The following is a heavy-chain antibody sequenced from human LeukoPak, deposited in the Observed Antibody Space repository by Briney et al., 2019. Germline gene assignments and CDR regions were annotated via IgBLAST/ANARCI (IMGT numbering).Heavy chain of an antibody. D-gene: IGHD6-13*01. CDR1: EFTVSGNY. Sequence: GGSLRLSCAASEFTVSGNYLSWVRQAPGKGLEWVSTIYAGGSTYYADSVKGRFTISRDNSKNTLYLQMNTLRVEDTAVYYCARGIAAAASPDYWGQGTLVTVSS. CDR2: IYAGGST. CDR3: ARGIAAAASPDY. J-gene: IGHJ4*02. V-gene: IGHV3-66*01.